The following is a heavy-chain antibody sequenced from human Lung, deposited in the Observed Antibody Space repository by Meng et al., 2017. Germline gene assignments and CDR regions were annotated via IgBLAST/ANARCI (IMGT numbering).Heavy chain of an antibody. CDR2: INHGGST. Sequence: GQTQQGGAGLWRTPEDLPLTSAVYGGSSSGSYWSWIRQSPAKGLEWIGKINHGGSTNYNPSLESRVTISVDTPKNQFSLRLTSMTVADTAVYYCARERHSTIIRGVIDFWGQGALVTVSS. V-gene: IGHV4-34*01. J-gene: IGHJ4*02. D-gene: IGHD3-10*01. CDR3: ARERHSTIIRGVIDF. CDR1: GGSSSGSY.